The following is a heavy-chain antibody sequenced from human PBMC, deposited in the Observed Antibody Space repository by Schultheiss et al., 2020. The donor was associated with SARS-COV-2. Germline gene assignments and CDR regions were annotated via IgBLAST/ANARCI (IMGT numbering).Heavy chain of an antibody. D-gene: IGHD1-26*01. CDR1: GDSIRSHS. CDR2: IYYSGST. J-gene: IGHJ4*02. V-gene: IGHV4-59*08. CDR3: ARQWSDDSGSYGY. Sequence: SETLSLTCTVSGDSIRSHSWSWIRQPPGKGLEWIGYIYYSGSTNYNPSLKSRVTISVDTSKNQFSLKLSSVTAADTAVYYCARQWSDDSGSYGYWGQGTLVTVSS.